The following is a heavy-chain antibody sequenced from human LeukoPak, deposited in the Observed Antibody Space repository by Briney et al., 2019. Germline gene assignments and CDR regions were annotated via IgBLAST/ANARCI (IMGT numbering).Heavy chain of an antibody. Sequence: GGSLRLSCAASGFTFSSYWMSWIRQAPGKGLEWVSYISSNGNTIYYADSVKGRFTISRDNAKNSLFLQMNSLRAEDTALYYCARVSKGYTYDDLYYYYYMDVWGKGTTVTISS. V-gene: IGHV3-11*01. D-gene: IGHD5-18*01. J-gene: IGHJ6*03. CDR3: ARVSKGYTYDDLYYYYYMDV. CDR1: GFTFSSYW. CDR2: ISSNGNTI.